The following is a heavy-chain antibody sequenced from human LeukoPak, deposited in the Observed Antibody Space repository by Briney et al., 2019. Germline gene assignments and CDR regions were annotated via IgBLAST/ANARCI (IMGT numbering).Heavy chain of an antibody. CDR1: GFTFSSYW. Sequence: GGSLRLSCAASGFTFSSYWMSWVRQAPGKGLEWVSAISGSGGSTYYADSVKGRFTISRDNSKNTLYLQMNSLRAEDTAVYYCAKSVYYYDSSGYLYWGQGTLVTVSS. D-gene: IGHD3-22*01. V-gene: IGHV3-23*01. CDR2: ISGSGGST. CDR3: AKSVYYYDSSGYLY. J-gene: IGHJ4*02.